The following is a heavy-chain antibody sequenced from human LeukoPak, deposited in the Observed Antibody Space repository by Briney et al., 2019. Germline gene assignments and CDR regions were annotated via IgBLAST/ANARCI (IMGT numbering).Heavy chain of an antibody. CDR2: INHSGST. J-gene: IGHJ3*02. V-gene: IGHV4-34*01. CDR1: GGSFSGYY. Sequence: SETLSLTCAVYGGSFSGYYWSWIRQPPGKGLEWIGEINHSGSTNYNPSLKSRVTISVDTSKNQFSLKLSSVTAADTAVYYCARPYYDSSGYYSAFDIWGQGTMVTVSS. CDR3: ARPYYDSSGYYSAFDI. D-gene: IGHD3-22*01.